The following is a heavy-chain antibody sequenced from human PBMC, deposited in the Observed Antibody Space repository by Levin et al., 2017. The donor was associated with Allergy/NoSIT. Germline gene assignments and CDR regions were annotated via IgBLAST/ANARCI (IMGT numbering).Heavy chain of an antibody. CDR3: ARQTTVNYYYGMDV. D-gene: IGHD4-17*01. J-gene: IGHJ6*02. Sequence: TGGSLRLSCAASGFTFSDYYMSWIRQAPGKGLEWVSYISSSGSTIYYADSVKGRFTISRDNAKNSLYLQMNSLRAEDTAVYYCARQTTVNYYYGMDVWGQGTTVTVSS. CDR1: GFTFSDYY. CDR2: ISSSGSTI. V-gene: IGHV3-11*01.